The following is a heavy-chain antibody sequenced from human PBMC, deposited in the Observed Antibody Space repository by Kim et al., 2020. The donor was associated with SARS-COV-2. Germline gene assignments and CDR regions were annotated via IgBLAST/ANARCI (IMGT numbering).Heavy chain of an antibody. V-gene: IGHV3-23*01. J-gene: IGHJ5*02. CDR2: IGGSDGST. Sequence: GGSLRLSCAASGFTFSSYAMSWVRQAPGKGLEWVSSIGGSDGSTYYLDSVKGRFTISRDNSKNTLYLQMSNLRAEDTAVYYRAPSSGLDMLFDPWGQGTL. CDR1: GFTFSSYA. D-gene: IGHD3-22*01. CDR3: APSSGLDMLFDP.